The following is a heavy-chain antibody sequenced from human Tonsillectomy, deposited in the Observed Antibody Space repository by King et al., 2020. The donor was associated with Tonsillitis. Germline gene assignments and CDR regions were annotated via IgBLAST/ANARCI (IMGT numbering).Heavy chain of an antibody. V-gene: IGHV3-23*04. CDR3: AKRYYYDSRGSDYFDY. CDR2: ISGSGTST. D-gene: IGHD3-22*01. CDR1: GFTFSSYA. J-gene: IGHJ4*02. Sequence: VQLVESGGGLVQPGGSLRLSCAASGFTFSSYAMSWVRQAPGKGLEWVSVISGSGTSTYYADSVKGRFTISRDNSKNTLYLQMNSLRAEDTALYYCAKRYYYDSRGSDYFDYWGQGTLVTVSS.